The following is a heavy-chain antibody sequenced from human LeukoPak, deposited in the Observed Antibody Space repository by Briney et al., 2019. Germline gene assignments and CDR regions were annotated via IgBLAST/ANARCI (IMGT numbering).Heavy chain of an antibody. CDR1: GGTFSSYA. D-gene: IGHD3-10*01. CDR2: IIPIFGTA. Sequence: SVKVSCKASGGTFSSYAISWVRQAPGQGLEWMGGIIPIFGTANYAQKFQGRVTITADESTSTAYMELSSLRSEDTAVYYCARDPYGSGSYYNYYYGMDVWGQGTTVTVSS. CDR3: ARDPYGSGSYYNYYYGMDV. V-gene: IGHV1-69*13. J-gene: IGHJ6*02.